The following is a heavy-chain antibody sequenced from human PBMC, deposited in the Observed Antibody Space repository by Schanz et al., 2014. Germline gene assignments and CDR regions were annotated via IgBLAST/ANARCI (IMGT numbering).Heavy chain of an antibody. Sequence: QILLVQPGPEVKKPGSSMKVSCKASGGTFSTYPINWLRQAPGQDLEWMGRIIPIHGIVNYAQRFQDRVRITADKSTSTAYMELSSLRSDDTAVYYCARGGGPEDVFDIWGQGTILTVSS. CDR2: IIPIHGIV. D-gene: IGHD2-15*01. J-gene: IGHJ3*02. V-gene: IGHV1-69*02. CDR1: GGTFSTYP. CDR3: ARGGGPEDVFDI.